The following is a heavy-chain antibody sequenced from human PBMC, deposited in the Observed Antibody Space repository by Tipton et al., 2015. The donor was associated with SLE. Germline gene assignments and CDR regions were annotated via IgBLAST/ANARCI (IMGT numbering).Heavy chain of an antibody. CDR2: IYSSGRT. J-gene: IGHJ6*03. V-gene: IGHV4-61*09. Sequence: TLSLTCTASGGSISSDSYYWSWLRQSAGKGLEWIGHIYSSGRTNYNPSLKSRVTMSVDTSKNQFSLRLRSVTAADTAVYYCARDSERIDGLSEGNYYFYVDVWGNGTTVTVSS. D-gene: IGHD3-9*01. CDR1: GGSISSDSYY. CDR3: ARDSERIDGLSEGNYYFYVDV.